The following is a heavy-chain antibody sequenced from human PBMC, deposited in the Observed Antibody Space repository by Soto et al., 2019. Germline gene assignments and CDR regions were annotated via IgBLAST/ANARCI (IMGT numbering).Heavy chain of an antibody. CDR3: ARDRTDSGYYTNWLDP. D-gene: IGHD3-22*01. Sequence: VKVSCKASGGTFGSDAITWVRQAPGQGLEWVGRIIPIFGTTNYAQNLQGRVTISADKSTLTSYMELHSLTSDDTALYYCARDRTDSGYYTNWLDPWGQGTQVTVS. V-gene: IGHV1-69*06. J-gene: IGHJ5*02. CDR2: IIPIFGTT. CDR1: GGTFGSDA.